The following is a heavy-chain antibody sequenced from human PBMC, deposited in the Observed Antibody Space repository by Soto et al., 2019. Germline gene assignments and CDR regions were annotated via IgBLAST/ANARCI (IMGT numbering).Heavy chain of an antibody. CDR2: IIPIFGTA. V-gene: IGHV1-69*06. J-gene: IGHJ4*02. CDR1: GGTFSSYA. D-gene: IGHD3-22*01. Sequence: SVKVSCKASGGTFSSYAISWVRQAPGQGLEWMGGIIPIFGTANYAQKFQGRVTITADKSTSTAYMELSSLRSEDTAVYYCASPSSLDYYDSSGYYRPAYFDYWGQGTLVTVSS. CDR3: ASPSSLDYYDSSGYYRPAYFDY.